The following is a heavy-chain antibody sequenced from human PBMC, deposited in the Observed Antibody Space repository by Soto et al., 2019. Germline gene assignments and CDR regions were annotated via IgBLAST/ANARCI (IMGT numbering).Heavy chain of an antibody. CDR2: IIPIPGTA. CDR1: GGTFSSYA. CDR3: ARSQGTSTSLELYYYYYYGMDV. Sequence: QVQLVQSGAEVKKPGSSVKVSCKASGGTFSSYAISWVRQAPGQGLEWMGGIIPIPGTATYAQKFQGRVTITADESTSTAYMELRSLRSEDTAVYYCARSQGTSTSLELYYYYYYGMDVWGQGTTVTVSS. V-gene: IGHV1-69*01. D-gene: IGHD2-2*01. J-gene: IGHJ6*02.